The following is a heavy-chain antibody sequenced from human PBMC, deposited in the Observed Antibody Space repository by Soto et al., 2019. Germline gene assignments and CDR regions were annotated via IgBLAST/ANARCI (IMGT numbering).Heavy chain of an antibody. CDR3: ARANIHPSDAFDI. Sequence: GASVKVSCKASGGTFSSYTISWVRQAPGQGLEWMGRIIPILGIANYAQKFQGRVTITADKSTSTAYMELSSLRSEDTAVYYCARANIHPSDAFDIWGQGTMVTVSS. CDR2: IIPILGIA. CDR1: GGTFSSYT. D-gene: IGHD5-18*01. V-gene: IGHV1-69*02. J-gene: IGHJ3*02.